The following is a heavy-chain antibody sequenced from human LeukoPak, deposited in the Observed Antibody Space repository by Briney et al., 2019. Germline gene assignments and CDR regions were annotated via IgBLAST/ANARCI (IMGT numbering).Heavy chain of an antibody. D-gene: IGHD3-22*01. CDR1: GFTFSSYA. CDR3: ATNYYDSSGYFPDLDY. CDR2: ISGSGRNT. V-gene: IGHV3-23*01. Sequence: PGGSLRLSCTASGFTFSSYAMNWVRQAPVKGLEWVSTISGSGRNTYYADSVKGRFTISRDNSKNTLYLQMNSLRAEDTALYYCATNYYDSSGYFPDLDYWGQGALVSVSS. J-gene: IGHJ4*02.